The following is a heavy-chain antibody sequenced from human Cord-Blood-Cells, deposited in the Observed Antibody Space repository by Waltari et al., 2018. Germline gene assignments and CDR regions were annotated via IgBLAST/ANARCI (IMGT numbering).Heavy chain of an antibody. Sequence: QVQLQESGPGLVKHSETLSLTCTVTGGAISSYSMSWNRQPAGNGLEWIGRINTSGSTNYNPSRKSRVTMSVDTAKNQFSLKLSSVTAADTAVYYCAREVRFLEPYYMDVWGKGTTVTVSS. CDR2: INTSGST. CDR3: AREVRFLEPYYMDV. CDR1: GGAISSYS. J-gene: IGHJ6*03. V-gene: IGHV4-4*07. D-gene: IGHD3-3*01.